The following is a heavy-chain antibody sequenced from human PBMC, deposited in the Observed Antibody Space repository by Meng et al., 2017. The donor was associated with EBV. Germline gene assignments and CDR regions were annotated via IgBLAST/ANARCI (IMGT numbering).Heavy chain of an antibody. V-gene: IGHV1-46*01. J-gene: IGHJ4*02. Sequence: VQAGAEEQEPGDSGQVSCKAYRYTFTSYYMHWVRQATGQGLEWMGIINPSGGSTSYAQKFQGRVTMTRDTSTSTVYMELSSLRSEDTAVYYCARDFCGGDCYLFDYWGQGTLVTVSS. D-gene: IGHD2-21*01. CDR3: ARDFCGGDCYLFDY. CDR2: INPSGGST. CDR1: RYTFTSYY.